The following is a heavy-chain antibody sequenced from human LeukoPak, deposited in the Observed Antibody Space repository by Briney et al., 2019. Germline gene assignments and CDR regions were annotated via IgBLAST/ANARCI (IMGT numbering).Heavy chain of an antibody. J-gene: IGHJ4*02. CDR3: ARNGYGDYEGYYFDY. CDR2: IKQDGSEK. D-gene: IGHD4-17*01. CDR1: GFTFSDYW. Sequence: GGSLRLSCGVSGFTFSDYWMNWVRQAPGKGLEWVVSIKQDGSEKSYVDSVKGRFTISRDNAKNTLYLQMNSLRAEDTAVYYCARNGYGDYEGYYFDYWGQGTLVTVSS. V-gene: IGHV3-7*01.